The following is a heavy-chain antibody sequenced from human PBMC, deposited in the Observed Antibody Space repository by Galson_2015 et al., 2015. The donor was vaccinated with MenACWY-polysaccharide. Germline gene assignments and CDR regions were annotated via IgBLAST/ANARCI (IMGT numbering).Heavy chain of an antibody. CDR1: GGSMNSRF. D-gene: IGHD5-24*01. CDR2: PYSRGTT. Sequence: SETLSLTCSIYGGSMNSRFWSWIRQSPGKGLEWIGNPYSRGTTRTNPSLKTRVTISEDTSKNQFSLTLASVTAADTALYYCARGAMGTVTGMWYFDLWGRGTTVTVSS. CDR3: ARGAMGTVTGMWYFDL. J-gene: IGHJ2*01. V-gene: IGHV4-59*11.